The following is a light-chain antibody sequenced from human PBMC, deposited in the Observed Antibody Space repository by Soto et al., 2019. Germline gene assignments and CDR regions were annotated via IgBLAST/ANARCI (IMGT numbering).Light chain of an antibody. J-gene: IGKJ3*01. V-gene: IGKV1-39*01. Sequence: DIQMTQSPPSLSASVGVTVTITCRASQSIRIALNWYQQKPRKAPNLLIYGTSYLRSGVPSRFSGSASGTDFTLTISGLQPEDFATYYCQQSFTKPYTFGPGTRVDF. CDR1: QSIRIA. CDR3: QQSFTKPYT. CDR2: GTS.